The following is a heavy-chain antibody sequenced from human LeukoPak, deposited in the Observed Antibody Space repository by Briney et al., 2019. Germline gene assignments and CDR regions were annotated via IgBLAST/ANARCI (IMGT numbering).Heavy chain of an antibody. D-gene: IGHD2-2*01. Sequence: SETLSLTCNVSGGSISSYYWSWIRQPPGKGLEWIGYIYYSGSTNYNPSLKSRVTISVDTSKNQFSLKLSSVTAADTAVYYCAREGIVVGFDPWGQGTLVTVSS. CDR2: IYYSGST. CDR1: GGSISSYY. V-gene: IGHV4-59*01. CDR3: AREGIVVGFDP. J-gene: IGHJ5*02.